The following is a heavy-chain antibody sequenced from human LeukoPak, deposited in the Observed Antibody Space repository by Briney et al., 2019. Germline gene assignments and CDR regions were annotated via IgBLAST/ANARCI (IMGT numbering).Heavy chain of an antibody. CDR3: ARVCSSSFMDY. CDR2: ISSSGSTI. Sequence: PGGSLRLSCAASGFTFSSYEMNWVRQAPGKGLEWVSYISSSGSTIYYADSVKGRFTISRDNAKNSLYLQMNSLRAEDTAVYYCARVCSSSFMDYWGQGTLVTVSS. D-gene: IGHD6-13*01. CDR1: GFTFSSYE. V-gene: IGHV3-48*03. J-gene: IGHJ4*02.